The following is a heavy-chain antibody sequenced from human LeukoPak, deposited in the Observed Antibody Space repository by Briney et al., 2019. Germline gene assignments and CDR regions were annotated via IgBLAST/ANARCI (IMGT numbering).Heavy chain of an antibody. Sequence: GGSLRLSCAASGFTFSDYYMTWIRQAPGKGLVWVSRINSDGSSTNYADSVKGRFTISRDNAKNTLYLQMSSLRVEDTAVYYCLLYSPSFDYWGQGALVTVSS. V-gene: IGHV3-74*01. CDR2: INSDGSST. CDR1: GFTFSDYY. D-gene: IGHD2-21*01. J-gene: IGHJ4*02. CDR3: LLYSPSFDY.